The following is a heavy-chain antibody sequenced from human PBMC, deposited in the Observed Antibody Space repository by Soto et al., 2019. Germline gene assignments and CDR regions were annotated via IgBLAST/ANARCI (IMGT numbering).Heavy chain of an antibody. CDR2: IYSGGST. J-gene: IGHJ4*02. Sequence: EVQLVETGGGLIQPGGSLRLSCAASGFTVSSNYMSWVRQAPGKGLEWVSVIYSGGSTYYADSVKGRFTISRDNSKNTLYLQMNGLRAEDTAVYYCARMEQQLGLDYFDYWGQGTLVTVSS. V-gene: IGHV3-53*02. CDR3: ARMEQQLGLDYFDY. CDR1: GFTVSSNY. D-gene: IGHD6-13*01.